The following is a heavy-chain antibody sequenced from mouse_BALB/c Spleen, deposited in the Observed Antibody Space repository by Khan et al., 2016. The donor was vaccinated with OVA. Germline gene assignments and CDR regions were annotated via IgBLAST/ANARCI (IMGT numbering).Heavy chain of an antibody. CDR3: TRDRRGNYGGWFAY. Sequence: EVQLVESGGGLVKPGGSLKLSCAASGFTFSSYTMSWVRQTPEKRLEWVATISSGGTYTYYPANMKGRFTISSDNAKHPLYLQMSSLKSEDTAMYYCTRDRRGNYGGWFAYWGQGTLVTVSA. D-gene: IGHD2-1*01. V-gene: IGHV5-6-4*01. J-gene: IGHJ3*01. CDR1: GFTFSSYT. CDR2: ISSGGTYT.